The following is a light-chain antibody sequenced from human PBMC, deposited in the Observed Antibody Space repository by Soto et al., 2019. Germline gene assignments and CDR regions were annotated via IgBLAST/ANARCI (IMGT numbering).Light chain of an antibody. V-gene: IGLV2-14*01. CDR2: EVH. CDR1: SSDVGGFDH. Sequence: QSALTQPASVSGSPGQSITLSCTGSSSDVGGFDHVSWYQLYPGNAPKLIIYEVHNRPSGVSGRFSGSKSGNTASLTISGLQAEDDADYFCSSFATGTMVVFGGGTKLTVL. CDR3: SSFATGTMVV. J-gene: IGLJ2*01.